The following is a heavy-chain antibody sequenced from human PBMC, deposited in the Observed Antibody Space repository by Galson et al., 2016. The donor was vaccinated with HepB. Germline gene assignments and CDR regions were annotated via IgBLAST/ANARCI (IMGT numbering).Heavy chain of an antibody. D-gene: IGHD3-3*01. V-gene: IGHV3-23*01. CDR3: AKDGDYYDFWSGYSNWFDP. Sequence: GQGLEWVSGISGSGGSTYYADSVKGRFTISRDNSKNTLYLQMNSLRAEDTAVYYCAKDGDYYDFWSGYSNWFDPWGQGTLVTVSS. J-gene: IGHJ5*02. CDR2: ISGSGGST.